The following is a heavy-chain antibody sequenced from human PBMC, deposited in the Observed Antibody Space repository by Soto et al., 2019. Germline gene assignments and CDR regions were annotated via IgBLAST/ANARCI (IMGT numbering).Heavy chain of an antibody. CDR1: GGTFSSYT. J-gene: IGHJ6*02. Sequence: SVKVSCKASGGTFSSYTISWVRQAPGQGLEWMGRIIPILGIANYAQKFQGRVTITADKSTSTAYMELSSLRSEDTAVYYCAARVATMIHGGFYGMDVWGQGTTVTVSS. V-gene: IGHV1-69*02. CDR2: IIPILGIA. CDR3: AARVATMIHGGFYGMDV. D-gene: IGHD5-12*01.